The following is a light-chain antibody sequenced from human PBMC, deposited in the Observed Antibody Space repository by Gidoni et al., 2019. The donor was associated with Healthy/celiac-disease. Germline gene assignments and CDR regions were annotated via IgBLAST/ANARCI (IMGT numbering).Light chain of an antibody. CDR3: QQYGSSPPVIT. V-gene: IGKV3-20*01. J-gene: IGKJ5*01. Sequence: ENVLTQSPGTLSLSPGERATLSCRASQSVSSSYLAWYQQKPGQAPRLLIYGASSRATGIPDRFSGSGSGTDFTLTISRLEPEDFAVYYCQQYGSSPPVITFGQGTRLEIK. CDR2: GAS. CDR1: QSVSSSY.